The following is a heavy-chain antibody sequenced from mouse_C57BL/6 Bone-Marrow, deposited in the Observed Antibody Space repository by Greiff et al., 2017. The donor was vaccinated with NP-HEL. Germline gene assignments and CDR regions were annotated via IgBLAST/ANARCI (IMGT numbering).Heavy chain of an antibody. Sequence: QVQLQQPGAELVKPGASVKMSCKASGYTFTSYWITWVKQRPGQGLEWIGDIYPGSGSTNYNEKFKSKATLTVDTSSSTAYMQLSSLTSDDSAVYYCARDYSNYDAMDYWGQGTSVTVSS. J-gene: IGHJ4*01. CDR3: ARDYSNYDAMDY. CDR1: GYTFTSYW. D-gene: IGHD2-5*01. CDR2: IYPGSGST. V-gene: IGHV1-55*01.